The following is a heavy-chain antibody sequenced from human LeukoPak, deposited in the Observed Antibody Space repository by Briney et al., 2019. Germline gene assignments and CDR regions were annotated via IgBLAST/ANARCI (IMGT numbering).Heavy chain of an antibody. CDR2: IYYSGST. V-gene: IGHV4-59*08. J-gene: IGHJ3*02. CDR3: ARQGAPSGSRAFDI. Sequence: PSETLSLTCTVSGGSISSYYWSWIRQPPGKGLEWIGYIYYSGSTNYNPSLKSRVTISVDTSKNQFSLKLSSVTAADTAVYYCARQGAPSGSRAFDIWGQGTMVTVSS. CDR1: GGSISSYY.